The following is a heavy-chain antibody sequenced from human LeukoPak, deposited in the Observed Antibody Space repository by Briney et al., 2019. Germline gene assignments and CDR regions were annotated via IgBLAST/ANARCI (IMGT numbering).Heavy chain of an antibody. CDR1: GFTFSTYE. J-gene: IGHJ4*02. CDR2: ISITGTII. V-gene: IGHV3-48*03. D-gene: IGHD3-3*01. CDR3: ARETTTIFGVVPYYFDY. Sequence: GGSLRLSCAASGFTFSTYEMNWVRQAPGKGLEWVSNISITGTIINYADSLKGRFTISRDNAKNSLSLQMNSLRAEDTAVYYCARETTTIFGVVPYYFDYWGQGTLVTVSS.